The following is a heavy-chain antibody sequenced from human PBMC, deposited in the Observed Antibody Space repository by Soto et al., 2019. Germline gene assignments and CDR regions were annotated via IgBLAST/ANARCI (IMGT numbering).Heavy chain of an antibody. Sequence: GGSLRLSCAASGFTFSSYAMHWVRQAPGKGLEWVAVISYDGSNKYYADSVKGRFTISRDNSKNTLYLQMNSLRAEDTAVYYCARASFGELFHNGMDVWGQGTTVTVSS. J-gene: IGHJ6*02. CDR3: ARASFGELFHNGMDV. CDR2: ISYDGSNK. V-gene: IGHV3-30-3*01. CDR1: GFTFSSYA. D-gene: IGHD3-10*01.